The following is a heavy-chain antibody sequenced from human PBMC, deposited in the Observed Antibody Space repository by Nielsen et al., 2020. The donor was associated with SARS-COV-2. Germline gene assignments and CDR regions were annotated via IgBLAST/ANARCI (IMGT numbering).Heavy chain of an antibody. V-gene: IGHV4-39*07. J-gene: IGHJ4*02. CDR3: ARPHGNY. Sequence: SETLSLTCTVSGGSISSGPYYWGWIRQPPGKGLEWIGTIFYNGGTYYNPSLESRLTLSVDTSMNQFSLKLTSVTAADTAIYYCARPHGNYWGRGTLVTVSS. CDR1: GGSISSGPYY. CDR2: IFYNGGT.